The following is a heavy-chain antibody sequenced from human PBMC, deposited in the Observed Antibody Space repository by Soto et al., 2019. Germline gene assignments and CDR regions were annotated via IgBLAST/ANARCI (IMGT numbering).Heavy chain of an antibody. Sequence: EVQLVESGGGLVQPGGSLRLSCAVSEFTVSSNYMTWVRQAPGKGLEWVSVIYPGGTTYYAESVKGRFTISRDDSKDTMFLQMNSLRDEDTAVYYCARVRGATYDSGPYWGQGALVTVSS. CDR2: IYPGGTT. V-gene: IGHV3-66*01. D-gene: IGHD3-10*01. J-gene: IGHJ4*02. CDR3: ARVRGATYDSGPY. CDR1: EFTVSSNY.